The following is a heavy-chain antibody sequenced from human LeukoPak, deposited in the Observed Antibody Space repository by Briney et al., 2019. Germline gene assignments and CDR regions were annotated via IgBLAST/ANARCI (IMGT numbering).Heavy chain of an antibody. CDR1: GGSISSYY. J-gene: IGHJ1*01. Sequence: SETLSLTCTVSGGSISSYYWSWIRQPPGKGLEWIGYIYYSGSTNYNPSHKSRVTIPVDTSKNQFSLKLSSVTAADTAVYYCARGSGPLRPPVYWGQGTLLSVSS. V-gene: IGHV4-59*01. CDR2: IYYSGST. CDR3: ARGSGPLRPPVY.